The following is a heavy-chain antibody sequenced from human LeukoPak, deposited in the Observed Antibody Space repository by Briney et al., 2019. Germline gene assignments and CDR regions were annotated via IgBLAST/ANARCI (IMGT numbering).Heavy chain of an antibody. J-gene: IGHJ4*02. V-gene: IGHV7-4-1*02. D-gene: IGHD6-13*01. CDR3: SMYRGSSWPFDY. CDR2: INTNTWNP. Sequence: ASVKVSCKHSGYTFTSYAMKWVRQAPGPPLEWMGWINTNTWNPTHPQDFAGRVVFYLNTSESTACLQLSSLKAEDPAVYYVSMYRGSSWPFDYWGQGTLVTVSS. CDR1: GYTFTSYA.